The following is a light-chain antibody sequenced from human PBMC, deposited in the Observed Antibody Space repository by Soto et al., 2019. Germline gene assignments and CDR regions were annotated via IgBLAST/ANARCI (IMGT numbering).Light chain of an antibody. CDR3: QPYNNN. CDR2: DVS. J-gene: IGKJ2*01. Sequence: DIQMTQSPSTLSESVRDRVTITCRASQTISSWLAWYQQKPGKAPKVLIYDVSTLGSGVPSRFSGSGSGTEFTLTISSLQPDDFATYYCQPYNNNFGQGTKVDI. CDR1: QTISSW. V-gene: IGKV1-5*01.